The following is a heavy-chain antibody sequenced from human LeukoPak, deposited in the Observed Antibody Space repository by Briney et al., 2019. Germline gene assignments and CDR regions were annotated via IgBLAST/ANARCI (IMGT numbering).Heavy chain of an antibody. V-gene: IGHV5-51*01. CDR2: IYPDDSDT. CDR1: GYSFTSYW. J-gene: IGHJ4*02. Sequence: GESLKISCKGSGYSFTSYWIGWVRQTPGKGLEWMGIIYPDDSDTRYSPSFQGQVTISADKSISTAYLQWSSLKASDTAMYYCARPIAAAGPALIDYWGQGALVTVSS. CDR3: ARPIAAAGPALIDY. D-gene: IGHD6-13*01.